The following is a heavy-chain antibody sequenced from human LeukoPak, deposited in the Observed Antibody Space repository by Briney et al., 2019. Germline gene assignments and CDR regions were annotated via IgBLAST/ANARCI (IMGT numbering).Heavy chain of an antibody. Sequence: SGPTLVKPTQTLTLTCTFSGFSLSTSGVGVGWIRQPPGKALEWLALIYWDDDKRYSPSLKSRLTITKDTSKNQVVLTMTNMDPVDTATYYCAHLAYCGGDCYTDLYYFDYWGRGTLVTVSS. V-gene: IGHV2-5*02. CDR2: IYWDDDK. D-gene: IGHD2-21*02. CDR1: GFSLSTSGVG. J-gene: IGHJ4*02. CDR3: AHLAYCGGDCYTDLYYFDY.